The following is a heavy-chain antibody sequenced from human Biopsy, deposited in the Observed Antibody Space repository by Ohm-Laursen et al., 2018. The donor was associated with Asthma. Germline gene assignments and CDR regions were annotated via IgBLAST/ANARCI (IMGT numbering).Heavy chain of an antibody. CDR2: ISVYNGNT. D-gene: IGHD6-19*01. J-gene: IGHJ6*02. V-gene: IGHV1-18*01. Sequence: KVSSKTSGYTFNSAGITWVRQAPGQGLEWRGWISVYNGNTKVAQKLQDRVTMITDTSTSTAYMELRSLRSDDTAVYFCALAVVYSHYYGIDFWGLGTPVPVS. CDR1: GYTFNSAG. CDR3: ALAVVYSHYYGIDF.